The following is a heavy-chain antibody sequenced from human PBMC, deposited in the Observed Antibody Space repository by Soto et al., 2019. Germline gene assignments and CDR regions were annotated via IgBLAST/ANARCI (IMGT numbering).Heavy chain of an antibody. J-gene: IGHJ6*02. CDR2: MNPNSGNT. V-gene: IGHV1-8*01. CDR3: ARGAGRPFVVWLANDRLYYYGMDV. CDR1: GYTFTSYD. D-gene: IGHD1-1*01. Sequence: ASVKVSCKASGYTFTSYDINWVRQATGQGLEWMGWMNPNSGNTGYAQKFQGRVTMTRNTSISTAYMELSSLRSEDTAVYYCARGAGRPFVVWLANDRLYYYGMDVWGQGTTVTVSS.